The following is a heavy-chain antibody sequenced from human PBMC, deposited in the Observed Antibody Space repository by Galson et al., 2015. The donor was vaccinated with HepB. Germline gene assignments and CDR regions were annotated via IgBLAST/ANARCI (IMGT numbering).Heavy chain of an antibody. D-gene: IGHD3-10*01. CDR1: GFTFDDYA. Sequence: SLRLSCAASGFTFDDYAMHWVRQAPGKGLEWVSGISWNSGSIGYADSVKGRFTISRDNAKNSLYLQMNSLRAEDTALYYCATIEGSGSYWGQGTLVTVSS. J-gene: IGHJ4*02. V-gene: IGHV3-9*01. CDR3: ATIEGSGSY. CDR2: ISWNSGSI.